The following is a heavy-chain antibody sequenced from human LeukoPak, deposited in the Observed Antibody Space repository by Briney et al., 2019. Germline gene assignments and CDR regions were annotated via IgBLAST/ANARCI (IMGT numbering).Heavy chain of an antibody. V-gene: IGHV4-59*01. CDR1: GGSISSYY. CDR3: ASTYSSSSGLNW. D-gene: IGHD6-6*01. J-gene: IGHJ4*02. Sequence: PSETLSLTCTVSGGSISSYYWSWIRQPPGKGLEWIGYIYYTGSTKYNPSLKSRVTISVDTSENQFSLNLSSVTAADTAVYYCASTYSSSSGLNWWGQGTLVTVSS. CDR2: IYYTGST.